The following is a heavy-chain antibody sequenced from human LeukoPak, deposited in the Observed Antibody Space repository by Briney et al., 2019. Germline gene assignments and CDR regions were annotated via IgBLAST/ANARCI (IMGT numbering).Heavy chain of an antibody. Sequence: EGSLRLSCAASGFTFSSYAMSWVRQAPGKGLEWVSAISGSGGSTYYADSVKGRFTISRDNSKNTLYLQMNSLRAEDTAVYYCAKVSSSGYYYYYYGMDVWGQGTTVTVSS. CDR3: AKVSSSGYYYYYYGMDV. V-gene: IGHV3-23*01. J-gene: IGHJ6*02. CDR1: GFTFSSYA. CDR2: ISGSGGST. D-gene: IGHD3-22*01.